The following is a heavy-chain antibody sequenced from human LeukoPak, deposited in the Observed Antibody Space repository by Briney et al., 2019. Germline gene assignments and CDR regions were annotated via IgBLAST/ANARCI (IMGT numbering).Heavy chain of an antibody. CDR3: AKCRSLSPATPANY. J-gene: IGHJ4*02. CDR1: GFSFSNFA. CDR2: IRGGSGTT. D-gene: IGHD2-15*01. Sequence: GGSLRLSCAASGFSFSNFAMNWVRQAPGKGLEWVSSIRGGSGTTYYADSVKGRFTISRDNSKNTLYLQMDSLRAEDMAVYYCAKCRSLSPATPANYWGQGTLVTVSA. V-gene: IGHV3-23*01.